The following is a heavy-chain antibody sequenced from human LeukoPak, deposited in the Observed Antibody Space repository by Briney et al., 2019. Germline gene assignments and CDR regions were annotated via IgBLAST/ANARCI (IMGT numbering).Heavy chain of an antibody. CDR3: ARPMEGYSGSGSWYFDY. V-gene: IGHV3-30*04. CDR2: ISYDGSNK. CDR1: GFTFSSYA. Sequence: GGSLRLSCAASGFTFSSYAMHWVRQAPGKGLEWVAVISYDGSNKYYADSVKGRFTISRDNSKNTLYLQMNSLRAEDTAVYYCARPMEGYSGSGSWYFDYWGQGTLVTVSS. J-gene: IGHJ4*02. D-gene: IGHD3-10*01.